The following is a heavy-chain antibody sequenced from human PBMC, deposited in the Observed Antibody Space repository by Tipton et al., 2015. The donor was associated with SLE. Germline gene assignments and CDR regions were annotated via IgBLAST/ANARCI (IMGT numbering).Heavy chain of an antibody. Sequence: SLRLSCAASGFTFSNHEMNWVRQAPGKGLEWVSYIRSSGSIIYDTDSVKGRFSISRDNARSLLFLQMNSLRVEDSAVYYCAKGRVWCNGDTFYGRDLDYWGQGTLVAVSP. CDR1: GFTFSNHE. CDR3: AKGRVWCNGDTFYGRDLDY. V-gene: IGHV3-48*03. J-gene: IGHJ4*02. CDR2: IRSSGSII. D-gene: IGHD2-8*01.